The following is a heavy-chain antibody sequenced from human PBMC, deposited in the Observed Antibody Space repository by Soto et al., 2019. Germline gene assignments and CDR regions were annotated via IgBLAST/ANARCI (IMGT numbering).Heavy chain of an antibody. J-gene: IGHJ4*02. CDR2: IYYSGST. CDR1: GGSISSSSYY. V-gene: IGHV4-39*01. Sequence: PSETLSLTCTVSGGSISSSSYYWSWIRQPPGKGLEWIGYIYYSGSTYYNPSLKSRVTISVDTSKNQFSLKLSSVTAADTAVYYCARRRQVGAVKSFDYWGQGTLVTVSS. D-gene: IGHD1-26*01. CDR3: ARRRQVGAVKSFDY.